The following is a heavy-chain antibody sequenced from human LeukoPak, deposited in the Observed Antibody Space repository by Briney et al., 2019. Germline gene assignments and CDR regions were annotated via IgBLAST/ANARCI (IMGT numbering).Heavy chain of an antibody. CDR1: GGSFSGYY. J-gene: IGHJ3*02. D-gene: IGHD5-24*01. Sequence: SGTLSLTCAVYGGSFSGYYWSWIRQPPGKGLEWIGEINHSGSTNYNPSLKSRVTISVDTSKNQFSLKLSSVTAADTAVYYCASPPAEMATIDAFDIWGQGTMVTVSS. CDR3: ASPPAEMATIDAFDI. V-gene: IGHV4-34*01. CDR2: INHSGST.